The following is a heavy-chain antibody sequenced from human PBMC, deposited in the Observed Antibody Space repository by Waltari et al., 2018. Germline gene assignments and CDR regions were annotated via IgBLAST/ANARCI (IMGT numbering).Heavy chain of an antibody. CDR1: GDSIGSGYYY. V-gene: IGHV4-39*07. Sequence: QLQLRESGPGLLKPSETLSLTCRVSGDSIGSGYYYWGWIRQAPGKGLEWIGSIYFAGSTYYNPSLKSRLTISVDTSKNQFSLRLSSVTAADTAVYYCARADSSTAYFYYYMDVWGTGTTVTVSS. CDR2: IYFAGST. D-gene: IGHD6-13*01. J-gene: IGHJ6*03. CDR3: ARADSSTAYFYYYMDV.